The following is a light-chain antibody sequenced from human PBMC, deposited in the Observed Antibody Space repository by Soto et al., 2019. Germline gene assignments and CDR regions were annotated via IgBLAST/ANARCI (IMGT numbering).Light chain of an antibody. V-gene: IGKV1-5*01. J-gene: IGKJ1*01. CDR3: QQYDSYSPT. Sequence: DIQMNQSPSTVSASVGDRVTITCRASQSIGSWLAWYQQKPGKAPKFLIYDASILEAGVPSSFSGSGSGTEFTLTISSLQPDDFATYYCQQYDSYSPTFGQGTKVEIK. CDR1: QSIGSW. CDR2: DAS.